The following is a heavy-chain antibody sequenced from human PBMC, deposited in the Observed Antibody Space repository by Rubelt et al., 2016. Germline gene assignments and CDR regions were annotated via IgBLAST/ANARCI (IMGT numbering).Heavy chain of an antibody. CDR1: GYTFTSYG. Sequence: QVQLVQSGAEVKKPGASVKVSCKASGYTFTSYGISWVRQAPGQGLEWMGWISAYNGNTNYAQKLQGRVTMTTDTSTSTAYMELRSLRSDDTAGYYCARDWAFPLGSGFEKRSDYWGQGTLVTVSS. D-gene: IGHD3-10*01. V-gene: IGHV1-18*01. CDR3: ARDWAFPLGSGFEKRSDY. J-gene: IGHJ4*02. CDR2: ISAYNGNT.